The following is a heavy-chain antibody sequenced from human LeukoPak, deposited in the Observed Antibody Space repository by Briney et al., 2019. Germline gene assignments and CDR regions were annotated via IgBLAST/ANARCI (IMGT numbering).Heavy chain of an antibody. J-gene: IGHJ3*02. Sequence: PGGSLRLSCAASGFTVSSNYMIWVRQAPGKGLEWVSVLYSGGSTYYADSVKGRFTISRDNSKNTLYLQMNSLRAEDTAVYYCARHDSSGYYYLNAFDIWGQGTMVTVSS. CDR1: GFTVSSNY. V-gene: IGHV3-66*04. CDR2: LYSGGST. CDR3: ARHDSSGYYYLNAFDI. D-gene: IGHD3-22*01.